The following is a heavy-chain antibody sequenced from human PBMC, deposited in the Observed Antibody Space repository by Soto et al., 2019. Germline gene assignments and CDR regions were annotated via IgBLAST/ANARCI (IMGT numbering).Heavy chain of an antibody. J-gene: IGHJ6*02. Sequence: QVQLVESGGGVVQPGRSLRLSCSASGYTFSSYAMHWVRQAPGKGLEWVAAISYDGGNKYYADSLMGRFTISRDNSKTTLYLQMSSLRAEDTAVYYCAKDLVDFVTSYYGVDVWGPGTNVTVYS. V-gene: IGHV3-30*18. CDR3: AKDLVDFVTSYYGVDV. D-gene: IGHD2-2*01. CDR1: GYTFSSYA. CDR2: ISYDGGNK.